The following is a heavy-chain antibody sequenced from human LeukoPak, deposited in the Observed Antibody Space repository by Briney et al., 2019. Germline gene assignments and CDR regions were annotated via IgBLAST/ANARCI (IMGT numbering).Heavy chain of an antibody. CDR3: AKDFQTKRFITMVRGVIAAQPWFDP. CDR1: GFTFSSYG. V-gene: IGHV3-23*01. CDR2: ISGSGGST. D-gene: IGHD3-10*01. Sequence: QAGGSLRLSCAASGFTFSSYGMSWVRQAPGKGLEWVSAISGSGGSTYYADSVKGRFTISRDNSKNTLYLQMNSLRAEDTAVYYCAKDFQTKRFITMVRGVIAAQPWFDPWGQGTLVTVSS. J-gene: IGHJ5*02.